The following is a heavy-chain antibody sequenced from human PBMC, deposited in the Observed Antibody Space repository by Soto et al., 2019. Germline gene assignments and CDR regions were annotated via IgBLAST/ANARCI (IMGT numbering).Heavy chain of an antibody. D-gene: IGHD6-13*01. CDR3: SSDQSIFFSGYSSSWPYYFDS. J-gene: IGHJ4*02. Sequence: QVQLVESGGGVVQPGRSLRLSCAASGFTFSSYGMHWVRQAPGKGLEWVAVISYDGSNKYYADSVKGRFTISRDKSKNTLYLQMNSLRAEDTAVYYCSSDQSIFFSGYSSSWPYYFDSWGQGTLVTVSS. CDR2: ISYDGSNK. V-gene: IGHV3-30*03. CDR1: GFTFSSYG.